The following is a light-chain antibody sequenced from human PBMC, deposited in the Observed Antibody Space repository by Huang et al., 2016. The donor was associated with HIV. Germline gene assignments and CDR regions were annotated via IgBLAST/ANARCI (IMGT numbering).Light chain of an antibody. CDR2: GAS. CDR3: HQYNDWPPWT. J-gene: IGKJ1*01. Sequence: EIVMTQSPATLSVSPGERAILLCRASQNIDTNVAWYQQKPGQAPRLLIFGASTRATGISARFTGGGSETEFTLIINSVQSEDVAMYYCHQYNDWPPWTFGQGTRVEI. V-gene: IGKV3-15*01. CDR1: QNIDTN.